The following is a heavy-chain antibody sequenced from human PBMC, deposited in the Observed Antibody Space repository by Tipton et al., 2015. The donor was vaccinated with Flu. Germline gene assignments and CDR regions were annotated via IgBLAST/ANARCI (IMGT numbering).Heavy chain of an antibody. CDR3: ACAGHGYYDSSGSDY. D-gene: IGHD3-22*01. CDR1: GGSLSSCGYY. Sequence: TLSLTRIVSGGSLSSCGYYWSWIRQHPGKGLEWIGYIYYSGSTYYNPSLKSRVTISVDTSKNQFSLKLTSVTAADTAVYYCACAGHGYYDSSGSDYWGQGTLVTVSS. CDR2: IYYSGST. V-gene: IGHV4-31*03. J-gene: IGHJ4*02.